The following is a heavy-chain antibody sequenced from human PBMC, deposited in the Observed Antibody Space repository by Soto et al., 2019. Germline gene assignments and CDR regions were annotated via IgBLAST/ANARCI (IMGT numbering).Heavy chain of an antibody. J-gene: IGHJ3*02. D-gene: IGHD1-7*01. Sequence: EVQLVESGGGLVQPGGSLRLSCVASGFSFSNDWMSWVRQAPGKGLEWVGNTKHDGSKKYSADSVKGRFTISRDNTKNSLYLEMNRLRAEDTAVYVCVRGSWTYVKRSHGLESWGRGTMVTVSS. CDR2: TKHDGSKK. CDR1: GFSFSNDW. V-gene: IGHV3-7*01. CDR3: VRGSWTYVKRSHGLES.